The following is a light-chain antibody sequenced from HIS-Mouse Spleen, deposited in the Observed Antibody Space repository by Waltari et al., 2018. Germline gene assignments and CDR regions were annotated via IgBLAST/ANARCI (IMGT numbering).Light chain of an antibody. Sequence: SYVLTQPPSVSVAPGKTARITWGGNNIGSKSVHWYQQKPGQAPVLVVYDDSDRPSGIPERFSGSNSGNTATLPISRVEAGDEADYYCQVWDSSSDHWVFGGGTKLTVL. CDR1: NIGSKS. CDR3: QVWDSSSDHWV. CDR2: DDS. V-gene: IGLV3-21*03. J-gene: IGLJ3*02.